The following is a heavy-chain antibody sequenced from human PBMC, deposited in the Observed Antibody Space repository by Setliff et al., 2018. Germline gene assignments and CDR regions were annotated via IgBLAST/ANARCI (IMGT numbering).Heavy chain of an antibody. CDR1: GYTFTTYY. Sequence: GASVKVSCKASGYTFTTYYMHWVRQAPGQGLEWMGIINPSGGTTSYAQKFQGRVTMTRDTSTGTVYMDLSSLRSEDTAVYYCARAPYGSSWYGYYYYYMDVWGKGTTVTVSS. V-gene: IGHV1-46*01. D-gene: IGHD6-13*01. J-gene: IGHJ6*03. CDR2: INPSGGTT. CDR3: ARAPYGSSWYGYYYYYMDV.